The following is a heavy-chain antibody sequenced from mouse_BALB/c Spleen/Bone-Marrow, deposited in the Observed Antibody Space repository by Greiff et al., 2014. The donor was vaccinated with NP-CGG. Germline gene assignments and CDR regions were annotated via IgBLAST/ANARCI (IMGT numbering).Heavy chain of an antibody. CDR2: ISSGSNTI. V-gene: IGHV5-17*02. CDR1: GFTFSSFG. J-gene: IGHJ2*01. CDR3: ARSSYGYDRQAYFFDY. D-gene: IGHD2-2*01. Sequence: EVQLVESGGGLVQPGGSRKLSCAASGFTFSSFGMHWVRQAPEKGLEWVAYISSGSNTIYYADTVKGRFTISRDNPKNTLFLQMTSLRSEDTAMYYCARSSYGYDRQAYFFDYWGQGTTLTVSS.